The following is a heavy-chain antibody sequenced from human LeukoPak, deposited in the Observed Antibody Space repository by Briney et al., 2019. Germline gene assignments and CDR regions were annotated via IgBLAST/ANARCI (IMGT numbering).Heavy chain of an antibody. CDR2: ISAYNGNT. CDR3: AREYSSSSPDY. J-gene: IGHJ4*02. CDR1: GYTFTSYG. Sequence: ASVKVSCKASGYTFTSYGISWVRQAPGQGLEWMGWISAYNGNTNYAQKFQGRVTMTRDTSISTAYMELSRLRSDDTAVYYCAREYSSSSPDYWGQGTLVTVSS. V-gene: IGHV1-18*01. D-gene: IGHD6-6*01.